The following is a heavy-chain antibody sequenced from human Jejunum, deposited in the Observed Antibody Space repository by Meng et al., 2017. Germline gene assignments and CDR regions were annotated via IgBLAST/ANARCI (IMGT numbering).Heavy chain of an antibody. J-gene: IGHJ4*02. CDR3: ARDLYCDAVRCYQKPPDC. V-gene: IGHV3-7*01. CDR2: INQDGREK. CDR1: GFTFSSYW. D-gene: IGHD2-15*01. Sequence: GESLKISCATSGFTFSSYWMTWVRQAPGKGLEWVANINQDGREKIYADSVKGRITISRDNDKNSLYLQMNSLRAEDTAVYYCARDLYCDAVRCYQKPPDCWGQGTLVTVSS.